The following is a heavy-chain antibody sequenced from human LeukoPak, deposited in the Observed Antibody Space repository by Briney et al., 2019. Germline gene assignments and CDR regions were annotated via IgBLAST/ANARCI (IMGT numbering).Heavy chain of an antibody. D-gene: IGHD3-10*01. J-gene: IGHJ4*02. V-gene: IGHV3-66*01. CDR2: IYSGGST. Sequence: GGSLRLSCAAPGFTVSSNYMSWVRQAPGKGLEWVSVIYSGGSTYYADSVKGRFTISRDNSKNTLYLQMNSLRAEDTAVYYCASSEWFGELLPDYWGQGTLVTVSS. CDR3: ASSEWFGELLPDY. CDR1: GFTVSSNY.